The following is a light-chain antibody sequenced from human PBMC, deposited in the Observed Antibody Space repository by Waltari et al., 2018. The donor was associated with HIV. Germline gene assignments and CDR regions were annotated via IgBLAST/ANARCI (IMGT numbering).Light chain of an antibody. V-gene: IGLV1-51*01. CDR3: GTWDNSLKTVV. J-gene: IGLJ2*01. CDR1: SSNLGHNL. CDR2: DNN. Sequence: QSVLTQPPSVSAAPGQTVSISCSGFSSNLGHNLVSWYHQRPGKAPKLLIFDNNKRPSWIPDRVSASKSGTSATLAITGLQTGDEGDYYCGTWDNSLKTVVFGGGTKVTVL.